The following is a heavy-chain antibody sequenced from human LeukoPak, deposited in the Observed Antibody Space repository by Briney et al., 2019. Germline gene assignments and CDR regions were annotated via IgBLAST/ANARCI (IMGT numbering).Heavy chain of an antibody. Sequence: SLRLSCAASGFTFISYSMNWVRQAPGKGLEWVSSISSSSSYIYYEDSVKGRFTISRDNSKNSLYLQMNSLSAADTAVYYCARACRSIAAAANYWGQGTLVTVSS. V-gene: IGHV3-21*01. CDR1: GFTFISYS. CDR3: ARACRSIAAAANY. D-gene: IGHD6-13*01. J-gene: IGHJ4*02. CDR2: ISSSSSYI.